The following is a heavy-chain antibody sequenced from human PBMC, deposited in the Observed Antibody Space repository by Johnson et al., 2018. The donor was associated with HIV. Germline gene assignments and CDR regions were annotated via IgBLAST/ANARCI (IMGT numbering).Heavy chain of an antibody. CDR1: GFTVNGNY. CDR3: ARDVGDRGYYDSSGSGLGAFDI. Sequence: VQLVESGGGLVQPGGSLRLSCAVSGFTVNGNYMSWVRQAPGKGLEWVPVIYSGDTTYYAASVKGRFTLPRHTSKNPLYLQMNSLRPEDTAVYYCARDVGDRGYYDSSGSGLGAFDIWGQGTMVTVSS. D-gene: IGHD3-22*01. V-gene: IGHV3-66*02. CDR2: IYSGDTT. J-gene: IGHJ3*02.